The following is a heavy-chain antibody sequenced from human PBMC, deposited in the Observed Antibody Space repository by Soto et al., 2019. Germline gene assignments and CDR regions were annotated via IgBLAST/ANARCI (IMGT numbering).Heavy chain of an antibody. CDR3: ARSRYDTTGFAVDP. Sequence: QTQLQESGPGLVKPSETLSLTCTVSGASVSSGYWSWIRQPPGKGLEWIGFMYFGGSFNYNPSLTVRVTISVDASKNQFSLRVTSVTAADTAVYYCARSRYDTTGFAVDPWCQGILVTVSS. CDR2: MYFGGSF. V-gene: IGHV4-59*02. D-gene: IGHD3-22*01. J-gene: IGHJ5*02. CDR1: GASVSSGY.